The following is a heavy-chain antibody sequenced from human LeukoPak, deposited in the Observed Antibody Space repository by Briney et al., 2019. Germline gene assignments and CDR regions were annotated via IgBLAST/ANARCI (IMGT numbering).Heavy chain of an antibody. CDR1: GFTFDDYA. D-gene: IGHD6-13*01. CDR3: AKSTPYSSSWYNGGYYFDY. V-gene: IGHV3-9*01. CDR2: TSWNSGSI. Sequence: GRSLRLSCAASGFTFDDYAMHWVRQAPGKGLEWVSGTSWNSGSIGYADSVKGRFTISRDNAKNSLYLQMNSLRAEDTALYYCAKSTPYSSSWYNGGYYFDYWGQGTLVTVSS. J-gene: IGHJ4*02.